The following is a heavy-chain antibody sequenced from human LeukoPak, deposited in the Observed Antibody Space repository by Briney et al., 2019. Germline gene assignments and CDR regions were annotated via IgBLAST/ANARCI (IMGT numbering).Heavy chain of an antibody. Sequence: GGSLRLSCAAYGFAFNEYGMSWVRPAPGKGLEWVSDINWNGGRRDYTDSVKGRFTISRDNAKKFLYLQMNSLRAEDTALYHCARGGDYYAMDVWGQGTTVTVSS. CDR2: INWNGGRR. V-gene: IGHV3-20*01. J-gene: IGHJ6*02. CDR1: GFAFNEYG. CDR3: ARGGDYYAMDV.